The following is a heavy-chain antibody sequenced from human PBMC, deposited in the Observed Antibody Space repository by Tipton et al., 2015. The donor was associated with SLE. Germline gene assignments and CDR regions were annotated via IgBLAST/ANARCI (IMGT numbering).Heavy chain of an antibody. CDR3: AKDRGTAMVGDAFDI. D-gene: IGHD5-18*01. J-gene: IGHJ3*02. CDR1: GFTFSNYA. Sequence: SLRLSCAASGFTFSNYAMSWVRQAPGKGLEWVSAISGSGGSTYSADSVKGRFTISRDNSKNTLYLQMNSLRAEDTAVYYCAKDRGTAMVGDAFDIWGQGTMVTVSS. V-gene: IGHV3-23*01. CDR2: ISGSGGST.